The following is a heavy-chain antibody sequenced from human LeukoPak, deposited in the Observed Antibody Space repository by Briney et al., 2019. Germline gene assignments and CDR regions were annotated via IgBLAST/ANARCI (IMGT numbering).Heavy chain of an antibody. CDR3: ARTRYYYNSRSYGAPYYFDY. V-gene: IGHV4-39*01. Sequence: SETLSLTCTVSGGSISSSGYYWGWIRQPPGKGLEWIGSIYHSGSTYYNPSLKSRVTISVDTSKNQFSLKLTSVTAADTAVYYCARTRYYYNSRSYGAPYYFDYWGQGTLVTVSS. D-gene: IGHD3-10*01. CDR2: IYHSGST. J-gene: IGHJ4*02. CDR1: GGSISSSGYY.